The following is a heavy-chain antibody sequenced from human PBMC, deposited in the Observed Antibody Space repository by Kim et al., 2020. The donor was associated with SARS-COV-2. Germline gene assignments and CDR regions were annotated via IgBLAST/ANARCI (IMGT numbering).Heavy chain of an antibody. J-gene: IGHJ4*02. Sequence: GGSLRLSCVASGFSFDDYAMHWVRQAPGKGLEWVSGISWNSGRIGYADSVKGRFTISRDNAKNSLYLQMNSLRAEDTALYYCAKDSYYYGSGDYWGQGTLVTVSS. CDR1: GFSFDDYA. D-gene: IGHD3-10*01. CDR2: ISWNSGRI. CDR3: AKDSYYYGSGDY. V-gene: IGHV3-9*01.